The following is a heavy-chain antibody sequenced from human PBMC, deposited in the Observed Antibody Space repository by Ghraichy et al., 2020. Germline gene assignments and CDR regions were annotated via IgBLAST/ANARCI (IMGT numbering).Heavy chain of an antibody. D-gene: IGHD1-26*01. Sequence: SETLSLTCTVSGGSFSSYYWSWIRQPAGKGLEWIGRIYPSGTPNYNPSLRSRLTMSVDTSKNQFSLNVRSVTAADTAVDYCARGAASASHYFDYWGQGTLVTVSS. V-gene: IGHV4-4*07. J-gene: IGHJ4*02. CDR1: GGSFSSYY. CDR3: ARGAASASHYFDY. CDR2: IYPSGTP.